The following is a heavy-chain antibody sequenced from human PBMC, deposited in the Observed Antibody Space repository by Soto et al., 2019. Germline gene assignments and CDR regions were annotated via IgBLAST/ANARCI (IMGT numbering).Heavy chain of an antibody. CDR3: TAIYCISTSCYFYY. D-gene: IGHD2-2*01. CDR1: GFTFSNAW. Sequence: EVQLVESGGGLVKPGGSLRLSCAASGFTFSNAWMNWVRQAPGKGLEWVGRIKSKTDGGTTDYAAPVKGRFTISRDDSKNTLYLQMNRLKTEDTAVYYCTAIYCISTSCYFYYWGQGTLVTVSS. V-gene: IGHV3-15*07. J-gene: IGHJ4*02. CDR2: IKSKTDGGTT.